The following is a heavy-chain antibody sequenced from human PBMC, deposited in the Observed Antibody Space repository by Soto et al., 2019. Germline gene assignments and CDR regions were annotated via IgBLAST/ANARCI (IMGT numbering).Heavy chain of an antibody. CDR2: IGTAGDT. V-gene: IGHV3-13*01. J-gene: IGHJ6*02. CDR1: GFTFSSYD. D-gene: IGHD3-3*01. Sequence: PGGSLRLSCAASGFTFSSYDMHWVRQATGKGLEWVSAIGTAGDTYYPGSVKGRFTISRENAKNSLYLQMNSLRAGDTAVYYCATSVKNFWSGYYPPPPYYGMDVWGQGTTVTVSS. CDR3: ATSVKNFWSGYYPPPPYYGMDV.